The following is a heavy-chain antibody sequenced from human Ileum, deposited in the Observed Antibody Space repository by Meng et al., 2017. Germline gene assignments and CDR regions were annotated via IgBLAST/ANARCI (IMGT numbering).Heavy chain of an antibody. J-gene: IGHJ4*02. Sequence: LTLHDSGPGLVEPEGTVSLTCAVSGRSISSSAWWSWVRQPPGKGLEWIGEISQESGRTNYNPSLKSRVTISLDKSKNQFSLNLNSVTAADTAVYYCVRNEGYSLGDWGQGTLVTVSS. CDR3: VRNEGYSLGD. CDR2: ISQESGRT. V-gene: IGHV4-4*02. D-gene: IGHD2-21*01. CDR1: GRSISSSAW.